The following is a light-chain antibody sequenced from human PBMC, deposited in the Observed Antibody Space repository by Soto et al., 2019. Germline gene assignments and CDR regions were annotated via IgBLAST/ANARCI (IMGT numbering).Light chain of an antibody. CDR2: EVT. J-gene: IGLJ1*01. CDR1: SSDVGGYNY. CDR3: SSYAGSNNYV. Sequence: QSVLTQPPSASGSPGQSVTISCTGTSSDVGGYNYVSWYQQHPGKVPKLMICEVTKRPSGVPDRFSGSKSGDTASLTVSGLQAEDEADYYCSSYAGSNNYVFGTGTKVTV. V-gene: IGLV2-8*01.